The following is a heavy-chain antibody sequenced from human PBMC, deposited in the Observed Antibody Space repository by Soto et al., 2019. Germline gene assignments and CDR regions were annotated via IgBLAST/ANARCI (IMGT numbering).Heavy chain of an antibody. CDR3: ARDGVGVATSYYYYGMDV. CDR2: IYYSGST. D-gene: IGHD5-12*01. V-gene: IGHV4-59*01. CDR1: GGSISSYY. Sequence: SETLPLTCTVSGGSISSYYWSWIRQPPGKGLEWIGYIYYSGSTNYNPSLKSRVTISVDTSKNQFSLKLSSVTAADTAVYYCARDGVGVATSYYYYGMDVWGQGTTVTVSS. J-gene: IGHJ6*02.